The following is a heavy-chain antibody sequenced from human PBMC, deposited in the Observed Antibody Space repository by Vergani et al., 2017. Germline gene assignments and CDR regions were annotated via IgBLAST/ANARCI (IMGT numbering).Heavy chain of an antibody. Sequence: VQLVESGGGVVQPGGSLRLSCAASGFTFSSYWMSWVRQAPGKGLEWVANIKQDGSEKYYVDSVKGRFTISRDNAKNSLYLQMNSLRAEDTAVYYCARYGTSGSDDYFDYWGQGTLVTVSS. V-gene: IGHV3-7*01. J-gene: IGHJ4*02. CDR1: GFTFSSYW. CDR2: IKQDGSEK. CDR3: ARYGTSGSDDYFDY. D-gene: IGHD1-26*01.